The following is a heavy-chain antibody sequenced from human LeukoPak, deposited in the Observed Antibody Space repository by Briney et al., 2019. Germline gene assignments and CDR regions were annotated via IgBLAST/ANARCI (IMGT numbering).Heavy chain of an antibody. CDR1: GFTFNTYG. V-gene: IGHV3-23*01. CDR3: ARDIHSVAFDI. Sequence: PGGSLRLSCAASGFTFNTYGMSWVRQAPGKGLEWVSGISGSGGATYYADSVKGRFTISRDNAKRSVYLQMNSLGVEDTAVYYCARDIHSVAFDIWGQGTMVTVSS. J-gene: IGHJ3*02. CDR2: ISGSGGAT.